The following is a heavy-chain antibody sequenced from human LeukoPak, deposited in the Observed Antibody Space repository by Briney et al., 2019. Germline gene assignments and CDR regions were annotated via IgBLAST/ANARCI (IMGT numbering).Heavy chain of an antibody. CDR1: GGSISSSSYY. D-gene: IGHD1-26*01. Sequence: NTSETLSLTCTVSGGSISSSSYYWGWIRQPPGKGLEWIGTIYYSGSTSYNPSLTSRVTISVDTSKNQFSLRLSSVTAADTAVYYCARRMGNSGPFDYWGQETLVTVSS. CDR3: ARRMGNSGPFDY. V-gene: IGHV4-39*01. CDR2: IYYSGST. J-gene: IGHJ4*02.